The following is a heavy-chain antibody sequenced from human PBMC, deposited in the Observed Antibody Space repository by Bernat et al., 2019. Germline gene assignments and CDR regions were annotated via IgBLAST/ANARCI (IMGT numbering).Heavy chain of an antibody. CDR3: AKDIGITVTGTTRFDY. CDR1: GFTFDDYA. Sequence: VHLVESGGGVVQPGGSLRLSCAASGFTFDDYAIHWVRQAPGKGLEWVSLISGDGGSTYYADSVKGRFTISRDNSKNSLYLQMNSLKTEDTALYYCAKDIGITVTGTTRFDYWGQGTLVTVSS. J-gene: IGHJ4*02. D-gene: IGHD6-19*01. CDR2: ISGDGGST. V-gene: IGHV3-43*02.